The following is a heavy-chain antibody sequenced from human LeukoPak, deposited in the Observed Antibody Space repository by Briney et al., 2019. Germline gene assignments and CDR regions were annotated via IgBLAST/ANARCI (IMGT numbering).Heavy chain of an antibody. CDR1: GYTFTNYA. CDR3: ARLLAVTGTYQFDY. Sequence: ASVKVSCKASGYTFTNYAINWVRQAPGQRLEWMGWITTDNGNTKYSWKFQGRVTIARNTSASTVYMELSSLRSEDTAVYFCARLLAVTGTYQFDYWGKGTLVTVSS. CDR2: ITTDNGNT. V-gene: IGHV1-3*04. J-gene: IGHJ4*02. D-gene: IGHD6-19*01.